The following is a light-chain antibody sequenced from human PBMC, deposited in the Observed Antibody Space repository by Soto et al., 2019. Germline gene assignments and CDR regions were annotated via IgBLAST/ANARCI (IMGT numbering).Light chain of an antibody. J-gene: IGKJ1*01. CDR3: LQGTHWPRT. Sequence: DVVMTQSPLSLPVTLGQPASISCRSSQSLVSSDGNTYLNWFQQRPGHSPRRLIYMVSNRDSGVPDRFSGSGSGTDFTLKISRVEAEDVGVYYCLQGTHWPRTFGQGTKVEIK. CDR1: QSLVSSDGNTY. V-gene: IGKV2-30*01. CDR2: MVS.